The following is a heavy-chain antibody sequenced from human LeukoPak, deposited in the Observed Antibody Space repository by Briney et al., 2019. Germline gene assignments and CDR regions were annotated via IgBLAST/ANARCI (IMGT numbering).Heavy chain of an antibody. CDR1: GFTFSSYE. CDR2: ISSSSSTI. V-gene: IGHV3-48*02. Sequence: PGGSLRLSCAASGFTFSSYEMNWVRQAPGKGLEWVSYISSSSSTIYYADSVKGRFTISRDNAKNSLYLQVNSLRDEDTAVYYCARDRTYYDILTGLDYWGQGTLVTVSS. CDR3: ARDRTYYDILTGLDY. D-gene: IGHD3-9*01. J-gene: IGHJ4*02.